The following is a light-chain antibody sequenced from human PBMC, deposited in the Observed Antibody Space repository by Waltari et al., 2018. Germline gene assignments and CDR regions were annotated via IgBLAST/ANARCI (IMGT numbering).Light chain of an antibody. V-gene: IGLV2-8*01. CDR2: EVS. CDR1: SRDGGGYNY. J-gene: IGLJ2*01. CDR3: SSYAGSNTYVL. Sequence: QSALTQPPSASGSPGQSVTLPCTGPSRDGGGYNYVSRYQQHPGNVPKLVIFEVSKRPSGVPDRFSGSRSGNTASLTVSGLQAEDEADYYCSSYAGSNTYVLFGGGTKLTVL.